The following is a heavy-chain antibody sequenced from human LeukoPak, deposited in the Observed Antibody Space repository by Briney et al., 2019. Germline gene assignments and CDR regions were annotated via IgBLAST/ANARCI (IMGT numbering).Heavy chain of an antibody. CDR1: GFTFSGYG. CDR3: AKDTPGLGY. V-gene: IGHV3-30*18. CDR2: ISYDGSNK. Sequence: GGSLRLSCAASGFTFSGYGMHWVRQAPGKGLEWVAVISYDGSNKYYADSVKGRFTISRDNSKNTLYLQMNSLRAEDTAVYYCAKDTPGLGYWGQGTLVTVSS. J-gene: IGHJ4*02.